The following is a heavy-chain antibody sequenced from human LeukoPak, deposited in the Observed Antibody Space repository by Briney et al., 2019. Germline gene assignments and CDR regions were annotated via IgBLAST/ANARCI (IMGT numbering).Heavy chain of an antibody. CDR1: GYTFTSYY. CDR2: INPSGGST. J-gene: IGHJ6*04. CDR3: ASHSSSSILDV. D-gene: IGHD6-6*01. Sequence: ASVKVSCKASGYTFTSYYMHWVRQAPGQGLEWMGIINPSGGSTSYAQKFQGRVTMTRDTSTSTVYMELSRLRSDDTAVYYCASHSSSSILDVWGKGTTVTVSS. V-gene: IGHV1-46*01.